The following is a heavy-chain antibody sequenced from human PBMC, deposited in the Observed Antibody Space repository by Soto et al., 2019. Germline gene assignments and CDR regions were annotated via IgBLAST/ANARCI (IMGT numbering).Heavy chain of an antibody. D-gene: IGHD2-15*01. CDR1: GGSISSYY. CDR2: IYYSGST. V-gene: IGHV4-59*08. Sequence: SETLSLSCTVSGGSISSYYWSWIRQPPGKGLEWIGYIYYSGSTNYNPSLKSRVTISVDTSKNQFSLKLSSVTAADTAVYYGARHLEVVVAAFDYWGQGTLVTVSS. CDR3: ARHLEVVVAAFDY. J-gene: IGHJ4*02.